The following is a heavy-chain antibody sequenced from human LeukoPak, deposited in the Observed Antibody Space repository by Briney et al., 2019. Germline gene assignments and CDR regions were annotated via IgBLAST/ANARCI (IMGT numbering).Heavy chain of an antibody. CDR2: ISSSSSYI. V-gene: IGHV3-21*01. D-gene: IGHD3-10*01. Sequence: GGSLRLSCAASGFTFSSYSMNWVRQAPGKGLEWVSSISSSSSYIYYADSVKGRFTISRDNAKNSLYLQMNSLRAEDTAVYYCARGRVTMVRGATHYYYYGMDVWGQGTTVTVSS. J-gene: IGHJ6*02. CDR3: ARGRVTMVRGATHYYYYGMDV. CDR1: GFTFSSYS.